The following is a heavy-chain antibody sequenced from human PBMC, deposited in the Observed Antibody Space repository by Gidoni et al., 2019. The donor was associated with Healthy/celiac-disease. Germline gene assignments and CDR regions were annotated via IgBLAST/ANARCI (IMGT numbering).Heavy chain of an antibody. V-gene: IGHV3-7*01. Sequence: EVQLVVSGGGLVQPGGSLRLSCASSGFPFCSYWMSWVRQAPGKGMEWVDNIKQDGSEKYYVDSVKGRFTISRDNAKNSLYLQMNSLRAEDTAVYYCARDRKLHVNFDYWGQGTLVTVSS. J-gene: IGHJ4*02. D-gene: IGHD1-7*01. CDR2: IKQDGSEK. CDR3: ARDRKLHVNFDY. CDR1: GFPFCSYW.